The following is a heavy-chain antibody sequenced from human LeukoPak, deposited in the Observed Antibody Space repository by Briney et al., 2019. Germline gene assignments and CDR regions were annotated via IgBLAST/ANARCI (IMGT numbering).Heavy chain of an antibody. D-gene: IGHD6-13*01. CDR3: ARDHGSSWYYGWFDP. CDR1: GGSIDTYY. CDR2: VFHTGST. Sequence: SETLSLTCTVSGGSIDTYYWNWIRQPPGKGLEWIGYVFHTGSTNYNPSLKSRVTISVDTSKNQFSLKLSSVTAADTAVYYCARDHGSSWYYGWFDPWGQGTLVTVSS. J-gene: IGHJ5*02. V-gene: IGHV4-59*12.